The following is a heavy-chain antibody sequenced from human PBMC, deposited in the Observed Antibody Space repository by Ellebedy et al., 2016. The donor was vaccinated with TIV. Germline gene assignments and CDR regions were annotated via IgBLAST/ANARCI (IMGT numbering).Heavy chain of an antibody. D-gene: IGHD3-10*01. Sequence: GGSLRLSCAASGFTLRSYWMHWVRQAPGQGLVWVSRISTDGSSATYADSVKGRFTISRDNAKNTLYLQMNSLRVEGTALYYCTRMGVLPTSYYGMDVWGQGTTVTVSS. CDR3: TRMGVLPTSYYGMDV. V-gene: IGHV3-74*01. J-gene: IGHJ6*02. CDR2: ISTDGSSA. CDR1: GFTLRSYW.